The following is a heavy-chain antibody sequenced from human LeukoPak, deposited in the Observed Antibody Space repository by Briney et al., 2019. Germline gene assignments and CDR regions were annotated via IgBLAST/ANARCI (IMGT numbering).Heavy chain of an antibody. Sequence: GRSLRLSCAASGFTFDDYAMHWVRQAPGKGLEWVSGISWNSGSIGYADSVKGRFTISRDNAKNSLYLQMNSLRAEDTALYYCAKEGYCGGDCYSDYWGQGTLVTVSS. CDR1: GFTFDDYA. CDR2: ISWNSGSI. D-gene: IGHD2-21*02. V-gene: IGHV3-9*01. CDR3: AKEGYCGGDCYSDY. J-gene: IGHJ4*02.